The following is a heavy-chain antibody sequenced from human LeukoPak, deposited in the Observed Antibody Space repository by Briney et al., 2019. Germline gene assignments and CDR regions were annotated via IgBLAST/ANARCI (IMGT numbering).Heavy chain of an antibody. D-gene: IGHD3-10*01. CDR1: GFSFSNYA. Sequence: GGSLRLSCAASGFSFSNYAMHWVRQAPGKGLEWVSYISGGSSNIYYGNSVKGRFTISRDNAKNLLYLQMNSLRAEDTAVYYCARDTVRGAEYFQHWGQGTLVTVSS. CDR2: ISGGSSNI. CDR3: ARDTVRGAEYFQH. V-gene: IGHV3-48*01. J-gene: IGHJ1*01.